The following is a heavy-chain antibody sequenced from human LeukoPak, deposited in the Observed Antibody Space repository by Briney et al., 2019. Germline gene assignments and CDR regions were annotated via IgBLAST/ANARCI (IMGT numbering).Heavy chain of an antibody. CDR2: IYYSGST. CDR3: ARVTTVTTFDY. Sequence: SETLSLTCTVSGGSISSTSYYWGWIRQPPGKGLEWIGYIYYSGSTYYNPSLKSRVTISVDTSKNQFSLKLSSVTAADTAVYYCARVTTVTTFDYWGQGTLVTVSS. J-gene: IGHJ4*02. D-gene: IGHD4-17*01. CDR1: GGSISSTSYY. V-gene: IGHV4-31*03.